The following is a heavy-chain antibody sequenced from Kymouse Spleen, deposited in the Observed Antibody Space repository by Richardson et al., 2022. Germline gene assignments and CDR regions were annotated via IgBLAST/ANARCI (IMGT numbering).Heavy chain of an antibody. J-gene: IGHJ3*02. D-gene: IGHD6-13*01. V-gene: IGHV3-21*03. Sequence: EVQLVESGGGLVKPGGSLRLSCAASGFTFSSYSMNWVRQAPGKGLEWVSSISSSSSYIYYADSVKGRFTISRDNAKNSLYLQMNSLRAEDTAVYYCARYPIAAAGSGAFDIWGQGTMVTVSS. CDR2: ISSSSSYI. CDR3: ARYPIAAAGSGAFDI. CDR1: GFTFSSYS.